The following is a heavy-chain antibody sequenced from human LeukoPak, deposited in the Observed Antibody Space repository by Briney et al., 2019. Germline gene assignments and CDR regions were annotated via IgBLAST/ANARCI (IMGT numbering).Heavy chain of an antibody. J-gene: IGHJ4*02. CDR2: IYPGDSDT. Sequence: GESLKISCKTSGYIFTYYWIHWVRQVPGKGLEWMGIIYPGDSDTRYSPSFQGQVTISADKSISTAYLQWSSLKASDTAMYYCARRGTATVTTDYFDYWGQGTLVTVSS. CDR3: ARRGTATVTTDYFDY. V-gene: IGHV5-51*01. CDR1: GYIFTYYW. D-gene: IGHD4-17*01.